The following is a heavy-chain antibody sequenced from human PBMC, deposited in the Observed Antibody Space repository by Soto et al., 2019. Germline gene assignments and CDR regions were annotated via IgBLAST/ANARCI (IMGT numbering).Heavy chain of an antibody. V-gene: IGHV4-39*07. J-gene: IGHJ4*02. D-gene: IGHD5-12*01. CDR2: IYYSGST. CDR1: GGSISRSSYY. Sequence: SETLSLTCSVSGGSISRSSYYWGWIRQPPGKWLEWIGSIYYSGSTYYNPSLKSRVTISVDTSKNQFSLKLSSVTAADSAVYYCARLRDGYAFYFDYWGQGTLVTVSS. CDR3: ARLRDGYAFYFDY.